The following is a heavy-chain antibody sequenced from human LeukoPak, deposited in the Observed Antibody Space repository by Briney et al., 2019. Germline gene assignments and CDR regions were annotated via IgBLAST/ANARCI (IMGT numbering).Heavy chain of an antibody. Sequence: GASVKVSCKASGYTFTGYYMHWVRQAPGQGLEWMGWINPNSGGTNYAQKFQGRVTMTRDTSISTAYMELSRLRSDDTAVYYCARGTVLRFLEWSGNLMKNWFDPWGQGTLVTVSS. CDR1: GYTFTGYY. D-gene: IGHD3-3*01. V-gene: IGHV1-2*02. J-gene: IGHJ5*02. CDR2: INPNSGGT. CDR3: ARGTVLRFLEWSGNLMKNWFDP.